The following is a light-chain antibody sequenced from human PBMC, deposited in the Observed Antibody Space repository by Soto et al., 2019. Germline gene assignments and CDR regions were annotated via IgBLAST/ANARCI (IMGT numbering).Light chain of an antibody. V-gene: IGKV3-15*01. J-gene: IGKJ1*01. CDR1: QSVSSN. CDR2: GAS. Sequence: EIGMTHYPATLSVSPGERATLSCRASQSVSSNLAWYQQKPGQAPRLLIYGASTRATGIPARFSGSGSGTEFTLTITSLQSEDFAVYYCQQYNNWPWTFGQGTKVDIK. CDR3: QQYNNWPWT.